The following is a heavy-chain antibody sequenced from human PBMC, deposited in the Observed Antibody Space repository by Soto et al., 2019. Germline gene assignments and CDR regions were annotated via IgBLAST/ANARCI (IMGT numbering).Heavy chain of an antibody. J-gene: IGHJ5*02. CDR2: IDSSGEK. V-gene: IGHV2-26*01. CDR3: ARRHLAVAVSPWFDP. CDR1: GLPITDSEMG. Sequence: QVTLKESGPVLVKPTETLTLRCTVSGLPITDSEMGVSWIRQPPGQPLQWLAHIDSSGEKSYRTFLKSRLAISKDPSKSQIVLTMTNMDPADTATYYCARRHLAVAVSPWFDPWGQGIPVTVSS. D-gene: IGHD6-19*01.